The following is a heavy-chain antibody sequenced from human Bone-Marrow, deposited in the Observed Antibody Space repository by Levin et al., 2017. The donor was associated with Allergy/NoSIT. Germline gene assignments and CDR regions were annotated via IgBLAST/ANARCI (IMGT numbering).Heavy chain of an antibody. V-gene: IGHV5-51*01. CDR3: ARHTPWYCSSTSCYKSNQGYYYYYYMDV. Sequence: GGSLRLSCKGSGYSFTSYWIGWVRQMPGKGLEWMGIIYPGDSDTRYSPSFQGQVTISADKSISTAYLQWSSLKASDTAMYYCARHTPWYCSSTSCYKSNQGYYYYYYMDVWGKGTTVTVSS. CDR1: GYSFTSYW. CDR2: IYPGDSDT. D-gene: IGHD2-2*02. J-gene: IGHJ6*03.